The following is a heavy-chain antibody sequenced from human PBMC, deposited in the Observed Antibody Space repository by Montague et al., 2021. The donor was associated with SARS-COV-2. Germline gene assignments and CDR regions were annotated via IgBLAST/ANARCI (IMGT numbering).Heavy chain of an antibody. CDR2: ISYDGSNK. CDR3: ARDPFYYDILTGYIYPAYYYYYYGMDV. Sequence: SLRLSCAASGFTFSSYAMHWVRQAPGKGLEWVAVISYDGSNKYYXDSVKGRFTISRDNSKNTLYLQMNSLRAEDTAVYYCARDPFYYDILTGYIYPAYYYYYYGMDVWGQGTTVTVSS. J-gene: IGHJ6*02. D-gene: IGHD3-9*01. V-gene: IGHV3-30-3*01. CDR1: GFTFSSYA.